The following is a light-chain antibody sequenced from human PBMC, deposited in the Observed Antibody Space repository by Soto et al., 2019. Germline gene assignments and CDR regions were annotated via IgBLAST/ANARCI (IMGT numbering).Light chain of an antibody. CDR2: AAS. CDR1: QTISTY. Sequence: DSQMTQAPSSLSASVGDRVTITCRASQTISTYLNWYQQQPGKAPKLLIYAASSLLSAVPSRLSRSGSATDFTLTIRSLQPEDFATYYCQHRFPTPPTFGQGTKVQIK. J-gene: IGKJ1*01. V-gene: IGKV1-39*01. CDR3: QHRFPTPPT.